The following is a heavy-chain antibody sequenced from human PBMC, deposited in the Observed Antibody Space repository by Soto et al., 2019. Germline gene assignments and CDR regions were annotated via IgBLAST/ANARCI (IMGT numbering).Heavy chain of an antibody. CDR3: ATSPSRSWSSQFAY. CDR1: GFAFSGYA. D-gene: IGHD6-13*01. Sequence: GGLLRLSCAAAGFAFSGYARSWVRQAPGKGLEWVSTISGSGGSTYYADSVKGRFTISRDNSKNTLYLQMNSLRAEDTAVYYCATSPSRSWSSQFAYWGQGTLVTVSS. J-gene: IGHJ4*02. V-gene: IGHV3-23*01. CDR2: ISGSGGST.